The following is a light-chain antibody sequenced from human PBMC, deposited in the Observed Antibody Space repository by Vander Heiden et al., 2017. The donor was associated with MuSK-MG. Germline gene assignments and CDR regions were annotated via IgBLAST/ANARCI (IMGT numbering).Light chain of an antibody. Sequence: DIQMTQSPSSLSASVGDRVTITCRANQSISSYLNWYQQKPGKAPKLLIYAASSLQSGVPSRFSGSGSGTDFTLTISSLQPEDFATYYYQQSYSTPYTFGQGTKLEIK. CDR2: AAS. CDR1: QSISSY. J-gene: IGKJ2*01. V-gene: IGKV1-39*01. CDR3: QQSYSTPYT.